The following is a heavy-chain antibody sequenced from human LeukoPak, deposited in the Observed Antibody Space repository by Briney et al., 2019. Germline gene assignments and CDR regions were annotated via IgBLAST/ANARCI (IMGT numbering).Heavy chain of an antibody. V-gene: IGHV3-33*06. CDR1: GFTFSSYG. Sequence: GGSLRLSCAASGFTFSSYGMHWVRQAPGKGLEWVAVIWYDGSNKYYADSVKGRFTISRDNSKNTLYLQMNSLRAEDTAVYYCAKESLGYDFWSGYGVQGYYFDYWGQGTLVTVSS. D-gene: IGHD3-3*01. CDR3: AKESLGYDFWSGYGVQGYYFDY. CDR2: IWYDGSNK. J-gene: IGHJ4*02.